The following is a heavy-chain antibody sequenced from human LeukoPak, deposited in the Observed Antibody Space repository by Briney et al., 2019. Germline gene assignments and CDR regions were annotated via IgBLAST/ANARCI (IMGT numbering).Heavy chain of an antibody. CDR1: GSTFSSYS. V-gene: IGHV3-21*01. D-gene: IGHD2-21*01. Sequence: GGSLRLSCAASGSTFSSYSMNWVRQAPGKGLEWVSSISSSSTYIYYADSVKGRFTVSRDNAKNSLYLQMNSLRAEDTAVYYCARGDGDFDYWGQGTLVTVSS. CDR3: ARGDGDFDY. J-gene: IGHJ4*02. CDR2: ISSSSTYI.